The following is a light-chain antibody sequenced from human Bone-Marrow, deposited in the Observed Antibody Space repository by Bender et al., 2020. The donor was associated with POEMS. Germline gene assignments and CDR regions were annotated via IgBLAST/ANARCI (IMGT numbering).Light chain of an antibody. Sequence: QSALTQPASVSGSPGQSITISCAGTGIDVGTYDPVSWYQQHPGKAPKLIIYEAIKRPSGVPDRFSGSKSGNTASLTVSGLQAEDEADYYCSSYAGSSTLFGGGTKLTVL. CDR2: EAI. CDR3: SSYAGSSTL. J-gene: IGLJ3*02. CDR1: GIDVGTYDP. V-gene: IGLV2-23*01.